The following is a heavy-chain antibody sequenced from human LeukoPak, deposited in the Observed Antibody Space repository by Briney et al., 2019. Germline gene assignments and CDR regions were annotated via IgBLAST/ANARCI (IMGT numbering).Heavy chain of an antibody. CDR1: GYTFTSYD. J-gene: IGHJ4*02. Sequence: GASLKVSCKASGYTFTSYDINWVLQATGQGLEWMGWMNPNSGNTGYAQKFQGRVTMTRNTSISTAYMELSSLRSEDTAVYYCARGSYNWNDYFDYWGQGTLVTVSS. CDR2: MNPNSGNT. V-gene: IGHV1-8*01. D-gene: IGHD1-20*01. CDR3: ARGSYNWNDYFDY.